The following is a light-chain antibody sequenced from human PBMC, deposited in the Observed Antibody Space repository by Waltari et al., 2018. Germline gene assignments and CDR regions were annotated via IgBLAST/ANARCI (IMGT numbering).Light chain of an antibody. Sequence: QSALTQPASVSGSPGQSITFSCTGTSSDVGGYNYVSWYQQHPGKVPKLMIYEVGNRPSGVSNRFSGSKSGNTASLTISGLQAEDEADYYCLSYTSSSTYVFGTGTKVTVL. V-gene: IGLV2-14*01. CDR3: LSYTSSSTYV. CDR1: SSDVGGYNY. J-gene: IGLJ1*01. CDR2: EVG.